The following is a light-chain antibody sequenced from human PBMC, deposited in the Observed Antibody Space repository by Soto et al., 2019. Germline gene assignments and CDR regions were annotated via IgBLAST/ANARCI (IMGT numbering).Light chain of an antibody. J-gene: IGKJ3*01. CDR1: QSVLYNSNNRND. V-gene: IGKV4-1*01. CDR2: WAS. CDR3: QQYYNSPFT. Sequence: DIVMTQSPDSLAVSLGERATINCKSSQSVLYNSNNRNDLAWYQQKPGQPPKLLIYWASTRESGVPDRFSGSGSGTDFTLTISSLQAEDVSVYYCQQYYNSPFTFGPGTKVDIK.